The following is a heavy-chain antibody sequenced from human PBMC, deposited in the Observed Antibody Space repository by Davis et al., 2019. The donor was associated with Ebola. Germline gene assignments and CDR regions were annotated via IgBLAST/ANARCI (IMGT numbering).Heavy chain of an antibody. CDR2: LLPILGAT. Sequence: AASVKVSCKTSGDTFGEYGYNWVRQAPGQRLEWMGRLLPILGATNYAQNFQGRVTITADKSTYTVYMELSSLRSEDTAVYYCARGILAEGLDSWGQGTLLTVSS. D-gene: IGHD5-18*01. J-gene: IGHJ4*02. CDR1: GDTFGEYG. CDR3: ARGILAEGLDS. V-gene: IGHV1-69*04.